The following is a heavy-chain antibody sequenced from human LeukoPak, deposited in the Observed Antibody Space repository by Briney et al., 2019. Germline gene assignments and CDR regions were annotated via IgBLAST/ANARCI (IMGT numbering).Heavy chain of an antibody. CDR2: IYTSGST. J-gene: IGHJ6*03. D-gene: IGHD2-15*01. CDR3: ARDAKVGSFSLNYYYYMDV. V-gene: IGHV4-4*07. Sequence: PSETLSLTCTVSGGSISSYYWSWIRQPAGKGLEWIGRIYTSGSTNYNPSLKSRVTISVDTSKNQFSLKLSSVTAADTAVYYCARDAKVGSFSLNYYYYMDVWGKGTTVTVSS. CDR1: GGSISSYY.